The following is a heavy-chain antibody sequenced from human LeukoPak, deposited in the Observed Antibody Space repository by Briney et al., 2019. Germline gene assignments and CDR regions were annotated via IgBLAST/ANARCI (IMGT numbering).Heavy chain of an antibody. D-gene: IGHD1-1*01. J-gene: IGHJ4*02. CDR1: GGSISSSNW. CDR2: IYHSGST. CDR3: ARQNGRRLPYFDY. V-gene: IGHV4-4*02. Sequence: SETLSLTCAVSGGSISSSNWWSWVRQPPGKGLEWIGEIYHSGSTNYNPSLKSRVTISVDKSKNQFSLKLSSVTAADTAVYYCARQNGRRLPYFDYWGQGTLVTVSS.